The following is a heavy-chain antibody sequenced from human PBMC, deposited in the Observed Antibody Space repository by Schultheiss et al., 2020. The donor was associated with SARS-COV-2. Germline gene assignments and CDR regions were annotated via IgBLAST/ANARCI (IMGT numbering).Heavy chain of an antibody. V-gene: IGHV4-59*12. CDR2: IYYSGTT. D-gene: IGHD3-22*01. CDR3: ARADSSGYPDY. J-gene: IGHJ4*02. Sequence: SETLSLTCTVSGGSSSDYYWSWIRQPPGKGLEWIGYIYYSGTTNYSPSLKSRVTISVYTSKNQFSLKLSSVTAADTAVYYCARADSSGYPDYWGQGTLVTVSS. CDR1: GGSSSDYY.